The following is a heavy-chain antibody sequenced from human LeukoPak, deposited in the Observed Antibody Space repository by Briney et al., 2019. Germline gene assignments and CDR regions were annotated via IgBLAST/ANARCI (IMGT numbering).Heavy chain of an antibody. CDR3: AKLTGYPGPARPLYFFDY. CDR2: ISGSGGTT. V-gene: IGHV3-23*01. CDR1: GFPFSYYA. Sequence: GGSLSLSCAASGFPFSYYAMSWVRHPPGKGLEWVSAISGSGGTTYYADSVKGRLTISRDNYNNTLYLQMNSLRAGDTAVYYCAKLTGYPGPARPLYFFDYWGQGTLVTVSS. D-gene: IGHD1-1*01. J-gene: IGHJ4*02.